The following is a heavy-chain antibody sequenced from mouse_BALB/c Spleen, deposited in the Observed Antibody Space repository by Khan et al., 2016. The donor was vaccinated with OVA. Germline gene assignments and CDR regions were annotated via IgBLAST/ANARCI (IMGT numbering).Heavy chain of an antibody. CDR2: ISGDSNTI. CDR3: VTSYFYGYYFDY. CDR1: GFTFSSYG. J-gene: IGHJ2*01. Sequence: DVQLVESGGDLVQPGGSRKLSCAASGFTFSSYGMHWVRQAPEKGLEWVAYISGDSNTIYYADTVKGRFTISRDNPRNTLFLQMTSLMSEDTAMYYCVTSYFYGYYFDYWGPGTTLTVSS. V-gene: IGHV5-17*02. D-gene: IGHD1-1*01.